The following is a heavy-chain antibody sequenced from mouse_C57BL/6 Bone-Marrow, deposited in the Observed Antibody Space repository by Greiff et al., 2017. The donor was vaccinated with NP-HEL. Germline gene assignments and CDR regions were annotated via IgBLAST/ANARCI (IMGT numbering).Heavy chain of an antibody. CDR3: ARSYGSSYFDY. CDR1: GYTFTNYW. J-gene: IGHJ2*01. D-gene: IGHD1-1*01. CDR2: IYPGGGYT. Sequence: VKLQESGAELVRPGTSVKMSCKASGYTFTNYWIGWAKQRPGHGLEWIGDIYPGGGYTNYNEKFKGKATLTADKSSSTAYMQFSSLTSEDSAIYYCARSYGSSYFDYWGQGTTLTVSS. V-gene: IGHV1-63*01.